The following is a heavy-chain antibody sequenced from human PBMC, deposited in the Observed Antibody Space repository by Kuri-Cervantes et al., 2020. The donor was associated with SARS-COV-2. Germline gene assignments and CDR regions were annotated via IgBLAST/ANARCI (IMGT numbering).Heavy chain of an antibody. CDR1: GFTFSSYW. CDR3: ARDYMVRGVIPLDV. J-gene: IGHJ6*02. CDR2: IKQDGSEK. V-gene: IGHV3-7*01. Sequence: GGSLRLSCAASGFTFSSYWMSWVRQAPGKGLEWVANIKQDGSEKYYVDSVKGRFTISRDNAKNSLYLQMNSLRAEDTAVYYCARDYMVRGVIPLDVWGQGTTVTVSS. D-gene: IGHD3-10*01.